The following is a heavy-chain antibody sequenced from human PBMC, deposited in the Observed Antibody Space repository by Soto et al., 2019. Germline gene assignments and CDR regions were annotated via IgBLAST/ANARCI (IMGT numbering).Heavy chain of an antibody. Sequence: PGGSLRLSCAASGFTFDDYAMHWVRQAPGKGLEWVSLISWDGGSTYYADSVKGRFTISRDNSKNPLYLQMNSLRDEDTALYYCRYSSSSGFDYWGQGTLVTVSS. D-gene: IGHD6-6*01. CDR2: ISWDGGST. V-gene: IGHV3-43D*04. CDR1: GFTFDDYA. J-gene: IGHJ4*02. CDR3: RYSSSSGFDY.